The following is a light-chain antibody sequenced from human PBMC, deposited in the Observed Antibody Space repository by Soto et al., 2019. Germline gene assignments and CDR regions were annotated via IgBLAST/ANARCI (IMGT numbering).Light chain of an antibody. J-gene: IGKJ5*01. CDR1: QSVSSL. Sequence: EVVMTKSPATLSLAPGERATLSCRASQSVSSLLAWYQQKPGQAPRLLIYRASTRATGVSGRFSGSGSGTEFTLTITSLQSEDFAVYYCQQYNDWPITFGQRTRLEV. CDR2: RAS. V-gene: IGKV3-15*01. CDR3: QQYNDWPIT.